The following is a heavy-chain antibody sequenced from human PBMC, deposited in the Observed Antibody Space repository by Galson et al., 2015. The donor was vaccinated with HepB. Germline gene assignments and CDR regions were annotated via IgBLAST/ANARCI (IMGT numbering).Heavy chain of an antibody. Sequence: SVKVSCKVSGYTLSQLPMYWVRQAPGKGLEWMGGLDPKEGETIYAEKFQGKVTMTEDTSTDTAYMELNSLRSEDTAVYYCATGIMITFGGIIARDYWGQGSLVTVSS. CDR3: ATGIMITFGGIIARDY. D-gene: IGHD3-16*02. V-gene: IGHV1-24*01. CDR1: GYTLSQLP. CDR2: LDPKEGET. J-gene: IGHJ4*02.